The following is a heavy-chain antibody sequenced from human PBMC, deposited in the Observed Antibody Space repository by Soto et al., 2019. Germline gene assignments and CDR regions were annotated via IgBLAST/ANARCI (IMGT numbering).Heavy chain of an antibody. CDR3: ARESEDLTSSFDY. CDR1: GFTFTRYS. CDR2: ISSTTNYI. Sequence: GGSLRLSCAASGFTFTRYSMNRVRQAPGKGLEWVSSISSTTNYIYYGDSMKGRFTISRDNAKNSLYLEMNSLRAEDTAVYYCARESEDLTSSFDYWGQGTLVTVSS. J-gene: IGHJ4*02. V-gene: IGHV3-21*06.